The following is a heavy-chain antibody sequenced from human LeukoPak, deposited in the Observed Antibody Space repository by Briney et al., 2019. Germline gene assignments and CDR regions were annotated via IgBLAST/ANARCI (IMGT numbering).Heavy chain of an antibody. Sequence: GGSLRLSCAASGFTVSSNYMSWVRQAPGKGLEWVSVIYSGGSTYYADSVKGRFTISRDNSKNTLYLQMNSLRAEDTAVYYCAGGSCSSTSCMERLLDYWGQGTLVTVSS. J-gene: IGHJ4*02. CDR2: IYSGGST. CDR1: GFTVSSNY. D-gene: IGHD2-2*01. V-gene: IGHV3-66*01. CDR3: AGGSCSSTSCMERLLDY.